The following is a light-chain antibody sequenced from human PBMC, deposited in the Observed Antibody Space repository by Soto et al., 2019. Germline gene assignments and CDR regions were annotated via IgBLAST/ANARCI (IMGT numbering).Light chain of an antibody. CDR1: QSISSW. CDR3: QQYNSYSRT. V-gene: IGKV1-5*03. CDR2: KAS. Sequence: IEFTQSPSTLSSSVGDRVTITCLASQSISSWLAWYQQKPGKAPKLLIYKASSLESGVPSRFSGSGSGTEFTLTISSLQPDDFATYYCQQYNSYSRTFGQGTKVDIK. J-gene: IGKJ1*01.